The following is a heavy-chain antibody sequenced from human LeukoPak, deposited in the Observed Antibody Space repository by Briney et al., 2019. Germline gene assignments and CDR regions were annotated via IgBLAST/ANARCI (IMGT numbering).Heavy chain of an antibody. CDR2: IDTSGST. CDR3: ARLVYGGNWYFEL. Sequence: SETLSLTCTVSGGSISSGSDYWSWIRQPAGKGLEWVGRIDTSGSTNYNPSLKVRVNISVDTSKNQFSLKLSSVTAADTAVYYCARLVYGGNWYFELWGRGTLVTVSS. J-gene: IGHJ2*01. CDR1: GGSISSGSDY. D-gene: IGHD4-23*01. V-gene: IGHV4-61*02.